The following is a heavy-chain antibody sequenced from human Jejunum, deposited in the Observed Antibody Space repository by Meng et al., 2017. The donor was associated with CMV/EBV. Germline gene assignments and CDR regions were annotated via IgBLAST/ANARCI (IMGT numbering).Heavy chain of an antibody. CDR3: ARDLAAATVVSSGY. Sequence: ACGFTVSNHYLSWVRQPPGKGMEWVSVIYSGGSTFYADSVKGRFTISRDNSENTVYLQMNRLRVEDTAVDYCARDLAAATVVSSGYWGRGTLVTVSS. CDR1: GFTVSNHY. CDR2: IYSGGST. V-gene: IGHV3-66*02. J-gene: IGHJ4*02. D-gene: IGHD6-13*01.